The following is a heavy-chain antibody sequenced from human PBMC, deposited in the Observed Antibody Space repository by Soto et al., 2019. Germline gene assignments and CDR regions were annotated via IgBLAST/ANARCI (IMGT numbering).Heavy chain of an antibody. D-gene: IGHD3-9*01. CDR2: ISAYNGKT. Sequence: QVQLVQSGGEVKKPGAAVKVSCKASGYTFTTHGISWVRQAPGRGLEWMGWISAYNGKTNYAQSLQGRVTMTTDTSTSTAYMELGSLGSDYTAVYYCARSYYDILPGYYDTFDVGGQGTVVTVSS. V-gene: IGHV1-18*01. CDR3: ARSYYDILPGYYDTFDV. J-gene: IGHJ3*01. CDR1: GYTFTTHG.